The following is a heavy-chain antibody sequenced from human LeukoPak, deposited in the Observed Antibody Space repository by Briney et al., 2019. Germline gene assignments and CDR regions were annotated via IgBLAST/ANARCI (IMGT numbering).Heavy chain of an antibody. Sequence: SETLPLTCAVSGYFISSGNYWGWIRQPPGKGLEWIGSIYHSGSTYYNPSLKSRVTISVDTSKNQFSLTLSSVTAADTAVYYCARSGSGTYFVDYWGQGTLVTVSS. CDR3: ARSGSGTYFVDY. D-gene: IGHD3-10*01. J-gene: IGHJ4*02. V-gene: IGHV4-38-2*01. CDR1: GYFISSGNY. CDR2: IYHSGST.